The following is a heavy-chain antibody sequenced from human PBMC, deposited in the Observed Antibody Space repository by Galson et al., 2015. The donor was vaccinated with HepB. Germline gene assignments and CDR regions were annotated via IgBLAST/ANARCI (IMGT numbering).Heavy chain of an antibody. D-gene: IGHD5-18*01. Sequence: SLRLSCAASGFTFSSYSMNWVRQAPGKGLEWVSSISSSSSYIYYADSVKGRFTISRDNAKNSLYLQMNSLRAEDTAVYYCARVDTAMVSAANFDYWGQGTLVTVSS. CDR1: GFTFSSYS. CDR2: ISSSSSYI. V-gene: IGHV3-21*01. J-gene: IGHJ4*02. CDR3: ARVDTAMVSAANFDY.